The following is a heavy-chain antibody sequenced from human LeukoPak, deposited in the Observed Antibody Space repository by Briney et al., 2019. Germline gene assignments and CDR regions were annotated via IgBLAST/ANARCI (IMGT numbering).Heavy chain of an antibody. CDR1: GYTFTSYG. CDR2: ISAYNGNT. Sequence: GASVKVSCKASGYTFTSYGISWVRQAPGQGLEWMGWISAYNGNTNYAQKLQGRVTMTTDTSTSTAYMELRSLRSDDTAVHYCARAAPTYCGGDCYFDYWGQGTLVTVSS. CDR3: ARAAPTYCGGDCYFDY. J-gene: IGHJ4*02. V-gene: IGHV1-18*01. D-gene: IGHD2-21*02.